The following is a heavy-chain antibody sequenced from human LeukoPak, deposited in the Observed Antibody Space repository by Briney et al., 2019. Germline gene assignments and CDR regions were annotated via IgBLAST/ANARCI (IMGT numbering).Heavy chain of an antibody. Sequence: PSETLPLTCTVSGDPIISDHWRWFRQPPGKGLEYIGYIYNSESSDYNPSLKSRVTMSVDTSKNQFSLKLTSVTAADTAVYYCARLGVYQLPRQTYKSHPLDVWGQGTTVTVSS. D-gene: IGHD2-2*01. J-gene: IGHJ6*02. V-gene: IGHV4-4*09. CDR3: ARLGVYQLPRQTYKSHPLDV. CDR1: GDPIISDH. CDR2: IYNSESS.